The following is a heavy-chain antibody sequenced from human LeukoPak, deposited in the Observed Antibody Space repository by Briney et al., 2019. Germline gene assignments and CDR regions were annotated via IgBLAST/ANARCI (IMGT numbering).Heavy chain of an antibody. CDR3: ARTPYDFWSGYHTQGYMDV. D-gene: IGHD3-3*01. CDR2: IYYSGST. J-gene: IGHJ6*03. CDR1: GGSISSSSYY. V-gene: IGHV4-39*07. Sequence: SETLSLTCTVSGGSISSSSYYWGWIRQPPGKGLEWIGSIYYSGSTYYNPSLKSRVTISVDTSKNQFSLKLSSVTAADTAVYYCARTPYDFWSGYHTQGYMDVWGKGTTVTVSS.